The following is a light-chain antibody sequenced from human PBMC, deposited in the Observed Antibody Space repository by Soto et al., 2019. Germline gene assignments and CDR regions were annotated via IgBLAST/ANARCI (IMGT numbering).Light chain of an antibody. CDR3: LQYHNLWA. V-gene: IGKV3-15*01. Sequence: IVMTQSPATLSVSPGERVTLSCRASQNIYSNIAWYQQRPGQAPRLLIYRAPTRATGVPARFSGSGSGTDFTLTINSLQSENFTVYSCLQYHNLWAFGQGTKVDIK. CDR1: QNIYSN. CDR2: RAP. J-gene: IGKJ1*01.